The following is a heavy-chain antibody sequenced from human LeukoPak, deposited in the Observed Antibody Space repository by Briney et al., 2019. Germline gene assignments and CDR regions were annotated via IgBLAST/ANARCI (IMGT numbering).Heavy chain of an antibody. Sequence: PGESLRLSCEASGFIVSNYGMLWVRQAPGKGLEWLALIWYEGQTKFYADSVKGRFTISRDNSGNTLFLHMTNLRVEDTAVYYCAREWGRIAVAGGPGYWGQGALVTVSS. V-gene: IGHV3-33*01. J-gene: IGHJ4*02. D-gene: IGHD6-19*01. CDR3: AREWGRIAVAGGPGY. CDR2: IWYEGQTK. CDR1: GFIVSNYG.